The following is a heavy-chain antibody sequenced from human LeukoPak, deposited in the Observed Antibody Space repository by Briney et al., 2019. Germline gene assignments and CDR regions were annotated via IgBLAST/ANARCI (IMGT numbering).Heavy chain of an antibody. J-gene: IGHJ4*02. Sequence: ASVKDSCQASGSTFNGKYMHWVRQAPGQGLEWMGWINPNSGDTNYAQKFQGKVTMTRDTSISTAYMELSRLRSDDTAVYYCAREGDIVLVAAAIDYWGQGTLVTVSS. CDR2: INPNSGDT. CDR3: AREGDIVLVAAAIDY. CDR1: GSTFNGKY. V-gene: IGHV1-2*02. D-gene: IGHD2-2*02.